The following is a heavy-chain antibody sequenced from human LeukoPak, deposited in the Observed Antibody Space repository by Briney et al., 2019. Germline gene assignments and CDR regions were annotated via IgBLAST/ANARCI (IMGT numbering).Heavy chain of an antibody. CDR1: GGSISSSSYY. CDR2: IYYSGST. J-gene: IGHJ6*02. CDR3: ARARFGGYYYYYGMDV. Sequence: SETLSLTCTVSGGSISSSSYYWGWIRQPPGKGREWIGSIYYSGSTYYNPSLASRATISVDTSKNQFSLKLTSVTAADTAVYYCARARFGGYYYYYGMDVWGQGTTVTVSS. D-gene: IGHD3-10*01. V-gene: IGHV4-39*01.